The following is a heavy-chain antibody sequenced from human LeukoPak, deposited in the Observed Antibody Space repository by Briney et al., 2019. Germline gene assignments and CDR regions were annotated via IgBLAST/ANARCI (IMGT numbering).Heavy chain of an antibody. J-gene: IGHJ4*02. Sequence: PSETLSLTCTVSNGSMTNNYWSWIRQPPGKGLEWIGYIYSSGSTIYNPSLKSRVTISIDTSKNQFSLKLISVTAEDTAVYYCAGDWNWGQGALVTVSS. D-gene: IGHD3-3*01. CDR1: NGSMTNNY. CDR2: IYSSGST. V-gene: IGHV4-59*01. CDR3: AGDWN.